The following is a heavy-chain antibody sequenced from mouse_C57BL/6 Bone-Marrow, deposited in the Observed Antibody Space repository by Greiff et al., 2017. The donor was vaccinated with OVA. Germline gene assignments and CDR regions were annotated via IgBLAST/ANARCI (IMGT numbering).Heavy chain of an antibody. Sequence: VQLQQSGTELVKPGASVKLSCKASGYTFTSYWMHWVKQRPGQGLEWIGNINPSNGGTNYNEKFKSKATLTVDKSSSTAYMQLSSLTSEDSAVYYCARKGAYYYAMDYWGQGTSVTVSS. V-gene: IGHV1-53*01. CDR1: GYTFTSYW. CDR2: INPSNGGT. J-gene: IGHJ4*01. CDR3: ARKGAYYYAMDY.